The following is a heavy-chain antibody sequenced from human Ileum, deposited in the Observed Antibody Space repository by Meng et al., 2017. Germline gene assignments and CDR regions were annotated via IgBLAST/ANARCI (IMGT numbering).Heavy chain of an antibody. Sequence: QGQLQVSGPGLVEPSGTLSLTCAVSGGSISSTYWWTWVRQSAGKGLEWIGEIHHSGSTNYNPSLKSRVTISVDKSKNQFSLNLRSVTAADTAVYYCARIDYGGNGIEKYYFDYWGQGTLVTVSS. J-gene: IGHJ4*02. CDR3: ARIDYGGNGIEKYYFDY. CDR1: GGSISSTYW. D-gene: IGHD4-23*01. V-gene: IGHV4-4*02. CDR2: IHHSGST.